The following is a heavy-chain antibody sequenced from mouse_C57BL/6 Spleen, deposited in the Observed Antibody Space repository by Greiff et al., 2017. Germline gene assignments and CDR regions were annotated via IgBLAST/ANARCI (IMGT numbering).Heavy chain of an antibody. D-gene: IGHD2-3*01. CDR1: GYTFTSYW. J-gene: IGHJ1*03. CDR2: IYPGSGST. Sequence: QVQLQQSGAELVKPGASVKMSCKASGYTFTSYWITWVKQRPGQGLEWIGDIYPGSGSTNYNEKFKSKATLTVDTSSSTAYMQLSSLTSEDSAVYYCARENGGLLRYFDVWGTGTTVTVSS. V-gene: IGHV1-55*01. CDR3: ARENGGLLRYFDV.